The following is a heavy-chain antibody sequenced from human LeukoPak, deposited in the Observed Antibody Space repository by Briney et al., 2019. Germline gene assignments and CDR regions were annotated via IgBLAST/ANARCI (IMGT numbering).Heavy chain of an antibody. J-gene: IGHJ3*02. CDR2: INQGGSP. CDR3: ARLSTMIVVVRGSYAFDI. Sequence: SETLSLTCTVYGGSFSGYYWSWIRQPPGKGLEWIGEINQGGSPNYNPSLKSRVTISVDTSKNQFSLKLSSVTAADTAVYYCARLSTMIVVVRGSYAFDIWGQGTMVTVSS. V-gene: IGHV4-34*01. CDR1: GGSFSGYY. D-gene: IGHD3-22*01.